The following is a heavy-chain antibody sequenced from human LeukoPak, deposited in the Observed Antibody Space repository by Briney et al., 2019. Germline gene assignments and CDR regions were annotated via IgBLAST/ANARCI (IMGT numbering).Heavy chain of an antibody. Sequence: GGSLRLSCAASGFTFSNYAMNWARQAPGKGLEWVSGISVSGGSTNYADSVKGRFTISRDNSKNTLYLQMNSLRAEDTAVYYCAKSNYFDSGGYYFFDYWGQGTLATVSS. CDR1: GFTFSNYA. D-gene: IGHD3-22*01. J-gene: IGHJ4*02. CDR3: AKSNYFDSGGYYFFDY. V-gene: IGHV3-23*01. CDR2: ISVSGGST.